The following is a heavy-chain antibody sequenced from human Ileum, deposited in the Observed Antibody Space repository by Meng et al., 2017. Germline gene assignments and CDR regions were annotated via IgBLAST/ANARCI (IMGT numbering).Heavy chain of an antibody. CDR2: IYDSGST. Sequence: VQLQESGPGLVKPSKTRSLTCTVSGGSISSGGYYWSWIRQHPGKGLEWIGYIYDSGSTYYNPSLKSRIAISGDTSNNQFSLNLSSVTAADTAVYYCAGGGTAYFDYWGQGTLVTVSS. CDR1: GGSISSGGYY. CDR3: AGGGTAYFDY. J-gene: IGHJ4*02. V-gene: IGHV4-31*03. D-gene: IGHD1-1*01.